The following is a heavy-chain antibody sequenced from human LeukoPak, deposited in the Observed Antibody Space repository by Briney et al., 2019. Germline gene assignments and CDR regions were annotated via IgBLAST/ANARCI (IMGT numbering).Heavy chain of an antibody. D-gene: IGHD3-9*01. CDR1: GLTFSSYA. CDR2: ISGSGGST. J-gene: IGHJ4*02. Sequence: GGSLRLSCAASGLTFSSYAMTWVRQAPGKGLEWVSAISGSGGSTYYADSVKGRFTISRDNSKNTLYLQMNSLRAEDTAVYYCAKDIQQLRYFGWLLIFSYWGQGTLVTVSS. CDR3: AKDIQQLRYFGWLLIFSY. V-gene: IGHV3-23*01.